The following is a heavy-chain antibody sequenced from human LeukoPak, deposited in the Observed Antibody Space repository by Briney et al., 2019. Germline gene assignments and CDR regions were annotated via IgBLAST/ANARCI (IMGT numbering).Heavy chain of an antibody. V-gene: IGHV3-21*01. Sequence: PGGSLRLSRAASGFTFSSYSMNWVRQAPGKGLEWVSSISSSSSYIYYADSVKGRFTTSRDNAKNSLYLQMNSLRAEDTAVYYCARSGPGVRGKYYFDYWGQGTLVTVSS. CDR1: GFTFSSYS. J-gene: IGHJ4*02. D-gene: IGHD3-10*01. CDR3: ARSGPGVRGKYYFDY. CDR2: ISSSSSYI.